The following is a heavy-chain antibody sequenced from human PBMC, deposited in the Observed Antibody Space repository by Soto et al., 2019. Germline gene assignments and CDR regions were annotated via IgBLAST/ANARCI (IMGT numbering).Heavy chain of an antibody. J-gene: IGHJ5*02. CDR2: IYPGDSDT. Sequence: PGESLKISCKGSGYHFTNYWIGWVRQMPGKGLEWMGIIYPGDSDTRYSPSFQGQVTISADKSISTAYLQWSSLKASDTAMYYCVKRSGSYFHWFDPWGQGTLVTVSS. D-gene: IGHD1-26*01. CDR3: VKRSGSYFHWFDP. V-gene: IGHV5-51*01. CDR1: GYHFTNYW.